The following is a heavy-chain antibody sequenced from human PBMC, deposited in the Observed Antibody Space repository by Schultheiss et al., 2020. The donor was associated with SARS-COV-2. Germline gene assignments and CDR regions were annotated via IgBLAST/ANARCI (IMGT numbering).Heavy chain of an antibody. J-gene: IGHJ4*02. CDR1: GGSFSGYY. D-gene: IGHD6-6*01. CDR3: VGRPLRWSRDY. Sequence: SETLSLTCAVYGGSFSGYYCSWIRQPAGRGLEWIGRVYASGTTNYNPSLKSRVSMSVDKSENRFSLNLTSVTAADTAVYYCVGRPLRWSRDYWGQGTLVTVSS. CDR2: VYASGTT. V-gene: IGHV4-59*10.